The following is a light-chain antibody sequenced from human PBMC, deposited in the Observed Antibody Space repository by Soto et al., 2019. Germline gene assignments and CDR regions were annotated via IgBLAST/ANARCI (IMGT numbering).Light chain of an antibody. V-gene: IGKV1-5*01. CDR1: KIISNY. J-gene: IGKJ1*01. CDR2: DAS. Sequence: DIQMNQSPSSLSASVGDRVTITCRGRKIISNYLAWYQQIPGKAPTLLIYDASSLQSGVPSSFSGSGSGTEFTLTVSSLQPDDFAIYYCQHYNSYPWTFGQGTKVNI. CDR3: QHYNSYPWT.